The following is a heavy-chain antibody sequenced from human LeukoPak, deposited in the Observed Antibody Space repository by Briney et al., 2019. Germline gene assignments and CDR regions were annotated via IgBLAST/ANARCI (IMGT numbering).Heavy chain of an antibody. CDR3: ARVDPLDYYGMDV. V-gene: IGHV1-69*04. J-gene: IGHJ6*02. Sequence: ASVKVSCKASGGTFSSYAISWVRQAPGQGLEWMGRIIPILGIANYAQKFQGRVTITADKSTSTAYMELSSLRSGDTAVYYCARVDPLDYYGMDVWGQGTTVTVSS. CDR2: IIPILGIA. CDR1: GGTFSSYA. D-gene: IGHD2-2*03.